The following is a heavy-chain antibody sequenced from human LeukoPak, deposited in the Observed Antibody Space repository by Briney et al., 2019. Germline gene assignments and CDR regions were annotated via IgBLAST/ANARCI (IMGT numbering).Heavy chain of an antibody. Sequence: ASVKVSCKASGYTFTSYGINWVRQAPGQGLEWMGWTSAYNGNTNYAQKLQGRVTMTTDTSTSTAYMELRSLRSDDTAVYYCARGRRYSYGPTDDWFDPWGQGTLVTVSS. J-gene: IGHJ5*02. V-gene: IGHV1-18*01. D-gene: IGHD5-18*01. CDR1: GYTFTSYG. CDR2: TSAYNGNT. CDR3: ARGRRYSYGPTDDWFDP.